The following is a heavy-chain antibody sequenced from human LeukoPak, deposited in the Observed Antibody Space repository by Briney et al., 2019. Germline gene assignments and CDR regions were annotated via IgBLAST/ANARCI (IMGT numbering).Heavy chain of an antibody. V-gene: IGHV3-23*01. J-gene: IGHJ3*02. CDR1: GFTFSNYA. CDR2: ISNSGGST. Sequence: GGSLRLSCAASGFTFSNYAMSWVRQAPGKGLEWVSTISNSGGSTYYADSVKGRFTISRDNSKNTLYLQMNSLRAEDTAVYYCARAADGRYQLLYGAFDIWGQGTMVTVSS. CDR3: ARAADGRYQLLYGAFDI. D-gene: IGHD2-2*02.